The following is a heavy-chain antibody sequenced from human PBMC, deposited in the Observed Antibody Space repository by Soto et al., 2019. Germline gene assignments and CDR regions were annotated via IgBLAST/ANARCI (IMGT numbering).Heavy chain of an antibody. CDR3: ARGWDFYTWFDP. CDR2: IYSGGST. J-gene: IGHJ5*02. D-gene: IGHD1-26*01. Sequence: GGSLRLSCAASGFTVSSNYMSWVRQAPGKGLEWVSVIYSGGSTYYADSVKGRFTISRDNSKNTLYLQMNSLRAEDTAVYYCARGWDFYTWFDPWGQGTLVTVSS. CDR1: GFTVSSNY. V-gene: IGHV3-66*01.